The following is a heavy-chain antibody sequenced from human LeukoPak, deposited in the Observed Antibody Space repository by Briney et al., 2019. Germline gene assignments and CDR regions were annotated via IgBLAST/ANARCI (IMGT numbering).Heavy chain of an antibody. J-gene: IGHJ4*02. CDR2: IKQDGSEK. Sequence: TGGSLRLSCAASGFTFSGYWMSWVRQAPGKGLEWVANIKQDGSEKYYVDSVKGRFTISRDNAKNSMYLQMNSLRAEDTAVYYCARDPSRGYNYGYGDYWGQGTLVIVSS. D-gene: IGHD5-18*01. CDR3: ARDPSRGYNYGYGDY. CDR1: GFTFSGYW. V-gene: IGHV3-7*01.